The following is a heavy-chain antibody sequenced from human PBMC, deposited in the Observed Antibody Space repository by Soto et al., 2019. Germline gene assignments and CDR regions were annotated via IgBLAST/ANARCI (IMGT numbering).Heavy chain of an antibody. V-gene: IGHV4-59*01. CDR3: ARDYGDIYNWFDP. J-gene: IGHJ5*02. CDR1: GGSISSYY. D-gene: IGHD4-17*01. Sequence: SETLSLTCTVSGGSISSYYWSWIRQPPGKGLEWIGYIYYSGSTNYNPSLKSRVTISVDTSKNQFSLKLSSVTAADTAVYYCARDYGDIYNWFDPWGQGTLVT. CDR2: IYYSGST.